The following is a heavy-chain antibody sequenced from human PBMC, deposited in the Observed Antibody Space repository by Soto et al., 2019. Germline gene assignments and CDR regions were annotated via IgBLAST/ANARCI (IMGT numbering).Heavy chain of an antibody. Sequence: LRLSCAASGFTFSDYYMSWIRQAPGKGLEWVSYISSSSSYTNYADSVKGRFTISRDNAKNSLYLQMNSLRAEDTAVYYCARDGYSSSWYPSFYYGMDVWGQGTTVTVSS. D-gene: IGHD6-13*01. CDR1: GFTFSDYY. CDR2: ISSSSSYT. J-gene: IGHJ6*02. CDR3: ARDGYSSSWYPSFYYGMDV. V-gene: IGHV3-11*06.